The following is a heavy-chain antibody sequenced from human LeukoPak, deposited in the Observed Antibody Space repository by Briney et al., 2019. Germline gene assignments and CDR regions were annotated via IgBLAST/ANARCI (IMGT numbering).Heavy chain of an antibody. Sequence: SETLSLTCTVSGGSISDYYWTWIRQPPGKGLEWIGYIYYSGATNYNPSPKSRVTISVDRSKNQFSLKLSSVTAADTAVYYCARARHFVVVTAKYYFDYWGQGTLVTVSS. J-gene: IGHJ4*02. V-gene: IGHV4-59*08. D-gene: IGHD2-21*02. CDR1: GGSISDYY. CDR3: ARARHFVVVTAKYYFDY. CDR2: IYYSGAT.